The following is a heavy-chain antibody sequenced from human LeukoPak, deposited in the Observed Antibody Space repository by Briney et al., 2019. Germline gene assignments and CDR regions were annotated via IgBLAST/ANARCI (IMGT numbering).Heavy chain of an antibody. CDR3: ARDSSSWFDY. Sequence: PSETLSLTCTVSGGSISSGGYYWSWIRQHPGEGLEWIGYIYYSGSTYYNPSLKSRVTISVDTSKNQFSLKLSSVTAADTAVYYCARDSSSWFDYWGQGTLVTVSS. V-gene: IGHV4-31*03. CDR1: GGSISSGGYY. D-gene: IGHD6-13*01. CDR2: IYYSGST. J-gene: IGHJ4*02.